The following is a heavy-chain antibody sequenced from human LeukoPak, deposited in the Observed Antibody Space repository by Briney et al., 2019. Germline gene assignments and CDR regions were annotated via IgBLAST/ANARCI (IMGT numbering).Heavy chain of an antibody. CDR1: GYTFTGYY. CDR2: INPNSGGT. V-gene: IGHV1-2*02. Sequence: GASVKVSCKASGYTFTGYYMHWVRQAPGQGLEWMGWINPNSGGTNYAQKFQGRVTMTRDTSISTAYMELSRLRSDDTAVYYCATSTDDYGDYPQWELLGGWFDPWGQGTLVTVSP. CDR3: ATSTDDYGDYPQWELLGGWFDP. J-gene: IGHJ5*02. D-gene: IGHD4-17*01.